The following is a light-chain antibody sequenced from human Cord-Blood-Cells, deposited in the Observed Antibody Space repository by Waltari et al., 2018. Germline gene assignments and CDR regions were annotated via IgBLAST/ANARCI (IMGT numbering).Light chain of an antibody. V-gene: IGLV3-21*04. J-gene: IGLJ3*02. Sequence: SYVLTQPPSVSVAPGKTARITCGGNNIGSKSVHWYQQKPGQAPVLVIYYDSDRPSGSPGRCSGSNSGNTATLTISRVEAGDEADYYCQVWDSSSDHRVFGGGTKLTVL. CDR2: YDS. CDR1: NIGSKS. CDR3: QVWDSSSDHRV.